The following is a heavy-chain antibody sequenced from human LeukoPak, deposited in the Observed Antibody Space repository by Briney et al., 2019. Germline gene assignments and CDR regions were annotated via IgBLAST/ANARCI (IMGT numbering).Heavy chain of an antibody. CDR1: GFIFDDYA. J-gene: IGHJ3*02. D-gene: IGHD4-23*01. CDR2: ISWNAGII. CDR3: AKDVVHGGNSAGGAFDI. Sequence: GGSLRLSCAISGFIFDDYAMHWVRQAPGKGLEWVSGISWNAGIIVYADSVKGRFTIFRDNAKNSLYLQMNSLRADDTALYYCAKDVVHGGNSAGGAFDIWGQGTMVTVSS. V-gene: IGHV3-9*01.